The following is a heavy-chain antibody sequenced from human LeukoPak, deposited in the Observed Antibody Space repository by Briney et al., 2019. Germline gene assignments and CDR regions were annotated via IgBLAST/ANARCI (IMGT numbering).Heavy chain of an antibody. Sequence: SETLSLTCTVSGGSISSGDYYWSWIRQPPGKGPEWIGYIYYSGSTYYNPSLKSRVTISVDTSKNQFSLKLSSVTAADTAVYYCWAHNTPFGVVQGIDYWGQGTLVTVSS. CDR2: IYYSGST. CDR3: WAHNTPFGVVQGIDY. CDR1: GGSISSGDYY. D-gene: IGHD3-3*01. V-gene: IGHV4-30-4*01. J-gene: IGHJ4*02.